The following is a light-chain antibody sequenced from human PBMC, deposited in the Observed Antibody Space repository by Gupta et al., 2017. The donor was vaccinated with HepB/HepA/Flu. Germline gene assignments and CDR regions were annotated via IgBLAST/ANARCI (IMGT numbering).Light chain of an antibody. CDR2: QNN. CDR1: KLGDKY. J-gene: IGLJ3*02. Sequence: SYELTQSLTLPVSLGQTATITCSGDKLGDKYACWYQQNPVQSPIMVIPQNNKRPSGIPERFSGFNSGNTATLTISGTQAIDEADYYCPAWDTSSVVFGGGTKLTVL. V-gene: IGLV3-1*01. CDR3: PAWDTSSVV.